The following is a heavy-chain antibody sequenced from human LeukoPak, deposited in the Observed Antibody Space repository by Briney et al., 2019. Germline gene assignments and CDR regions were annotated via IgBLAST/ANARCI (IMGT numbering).Heavy chain of an antibody. D-gene: IGHD4-11*01. Sequence: NASETLSLTCTVSGGSISSGDYYWSWIRQPPGKGLEWIGYIYYSGSTYYNPSLKSRVTISVDTSKNQFSLKLRSVTAADTAVYYCARGGTTVTPLDYWGQGTLVTVSS. CDR2: IYYSGST. CDR1: GGSISSGDYY. CDR3: ARGGTTVTPLDY. V-gene: IGHV4-30-4*01. J-gene: IGHJ4*02.